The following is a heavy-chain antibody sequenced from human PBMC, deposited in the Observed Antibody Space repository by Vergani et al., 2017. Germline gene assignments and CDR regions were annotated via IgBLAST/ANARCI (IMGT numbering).Heavy chain of an antibody. V-gene: IGHV4-4*02. D-gene: IGHD3-10*01. J-gene: IGHJ5*02. CDR1: GGSISSSNW. CDR2: IYHSGST. Sequence: QVQLQESGPGLVKPSETLSLTCTVSGGSISSSNWWSWVRQPPGKGLEWIGEIYHSGSTNYNPSLKSRVTISVDKSKNQFSLKLSSVTAADTAVYYCASFTYYGSGSTDPMDDPWGQGTLVTVSS. CDR3: ASFTYYGSGSTDPMDDP.